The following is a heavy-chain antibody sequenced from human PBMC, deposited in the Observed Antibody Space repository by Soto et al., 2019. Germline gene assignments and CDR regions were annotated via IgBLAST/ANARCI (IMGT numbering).Heavy chain of an antibody. V-gene: IGHV4-38-2*02. D-gene: IGHD6-13*01. CDR2: SHHGGGT. J-gene: IGHJ4*02. CDR3: ARVLSLGSTWYFDY. CDR1: ASSITDASD. Sequence: SETLSLTCTVSASSITDASDWGWIRQPPGKGLEWIGISHHGGGTYYNPSLKSRVTISVDTSKNQLSLKLTSVAAADAAVYYCARVLSLGSTWYFDYWGQGTQVTVSS.